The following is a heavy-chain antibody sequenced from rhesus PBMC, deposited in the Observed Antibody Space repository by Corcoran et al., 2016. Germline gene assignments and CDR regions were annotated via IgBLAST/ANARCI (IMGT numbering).Heavy chain of an antibody. Sequence: QVQLQESGPGLVKPSETLSLTCEVSSGSVNGYWWSWLRHAPEKGLEWIGDGGGDSGNNNYNPSLKSRVTISKDASKSRFSLKLRSVTAADTAVYFCAREFGDDSGGWSFNYWGQGVLVTVSS. V-gene: IGHV4-80*01. D-gene: IGHD6-37*01. CDR3: AREFGDDSGGWSFNY. CDR1: SGSVNGYW. CDR2: GGGDSGNN. J-gene: IGHJ4*01.